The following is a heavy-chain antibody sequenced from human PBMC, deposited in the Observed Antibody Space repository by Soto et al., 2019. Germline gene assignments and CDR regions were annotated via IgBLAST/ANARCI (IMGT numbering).Heavy chain of an antibody. CDR1: GGSISSGGYY. Sequence: SETLSLTCTVSGGSISSGGYYWSWIRQHPGKGLEWIGYIYYSGSTYYNPSLKSRVTISVDTSKNQFSLKLSSVTAADTAVYYCARTVVPAAMLTFDPWGQGTLVTVSS. V-gene: IGHV4-31*03. D-gene: IGHD2-2*01. CDR3: ARTVVPAAMLTFDP. CDR2: IYYSGST. J-gene: IGHJ5*02.